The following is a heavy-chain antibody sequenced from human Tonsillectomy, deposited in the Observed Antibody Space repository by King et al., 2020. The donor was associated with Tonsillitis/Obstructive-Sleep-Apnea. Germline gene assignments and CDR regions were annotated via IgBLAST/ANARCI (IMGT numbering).Heavy chain of an antibody. CDR1: GGSFSGYY. CDR2: INHSGST. V-gene: IGHV4-34*01. J-gene: IGHJ4*02. D-gene: IGHD4-17*01. CDR3: ARGRGASTTATTSY. Sequence: VQLQQWGARLLKPSETLSLTCAVFGGSFSGYYWNWIRQPPGKGREWIGEINHSGSTNYNPSLESRVTISVDTSKNQFSLKLSSVTAADTAVYYCARGRGASTTATTSYWGQGTLVTVSS.